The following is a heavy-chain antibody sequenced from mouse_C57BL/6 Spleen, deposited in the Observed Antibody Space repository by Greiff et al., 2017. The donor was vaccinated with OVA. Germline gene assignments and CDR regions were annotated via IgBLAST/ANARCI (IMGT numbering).Heavy chain of an antibody. CDR3: ARGNYLYAMDY. D-gene: IGHD2-1*01. J-gene: IGHJ4*01. V-gene: IGHV5-17*01. Sequence: EVQLVESGGGLVKPGGSLKLSCAASGFTFSDYGMHWVRQAPEKGLEWVAYISSGSSTIYYADTVKGRFTISRDNAKNTLFLQMTSLRSEDTAMYYCARGNYLYAMDYWGQGTSVTVSS. CDR2: ISSGSSTI. CDR1: GFTFSDYG.